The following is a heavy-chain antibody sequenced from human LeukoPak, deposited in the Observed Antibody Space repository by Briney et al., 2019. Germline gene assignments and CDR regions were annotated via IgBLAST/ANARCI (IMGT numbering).Heavy chain of an antibody. Sequence: SETPSLTCTVSGGSISSSSYYWGWIRQPPGKGLEWIGSIYYSGSTYYNPSLKGRVTISVDTTKNQFSLKLSSVTAADTAVYYCARRTVAGLYYYYYYMDVWGKGTTVTVSS. D-gene: IGHD6-19*01. J-gene: IGHJ6*03. CDR3: ARRTVAGLYYYYYYMDV. CDR2: IYYSGST. CDR1: GGSISSSSYY. V-gene: IGHV4-39*07.